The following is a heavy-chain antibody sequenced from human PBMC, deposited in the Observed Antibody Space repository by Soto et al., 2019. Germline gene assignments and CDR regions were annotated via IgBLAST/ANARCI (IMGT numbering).Heavy chain of an antibody. V-gene: IGHV4-59*01. D-gene: IGHD3-10*01. CDR3: ARVWGGAFDI. CDR2: IYYGGGT. CDR1: GGSISSYY. Sequence: SETLSLTCTVSGGSISSYYWNWIRQPPGKGLEWIGDIYYGGGTNYNPSLKSRVTLSVDTSKNQFSLKLSSVTAADTAVYYCARVWGGAFDIWGQGTMVTVSS. J-gene: IGHJ3*02.